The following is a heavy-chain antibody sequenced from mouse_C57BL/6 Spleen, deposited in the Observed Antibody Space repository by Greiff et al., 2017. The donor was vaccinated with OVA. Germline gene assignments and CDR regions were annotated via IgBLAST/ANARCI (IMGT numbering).Heavy chain of an antibody. J-gene: IGHJ3*01. CDR2: IYPRDGGT. CDR1: GYTFTDYT. V-gene: IGHV1-78*01. CDR3: SSSHDGYSFAY. Sequence: QVQLKESDAELVKPGASVKISCKVSGYTFTDYTIHWMKQRPEQGLEWIGYIYPRDGGTKYNEKFKGKATLTADKSSSTAYMQLNSLTTEDVAVYFCSSSHDGYSFAYWGQGTLVTVSA. D-gene: IGHD2-3*01.